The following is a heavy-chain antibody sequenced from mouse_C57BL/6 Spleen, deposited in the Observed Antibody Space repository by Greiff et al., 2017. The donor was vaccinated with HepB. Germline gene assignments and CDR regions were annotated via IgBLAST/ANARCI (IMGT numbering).Heavy chain of an antibody. D-gene: IGHD2-4*01. CDR3: ARILYDYDDYYAMDY. Sequence: VKLMESDAELVKPGASVKISCKVSGYTFTDHTIHWMKQRPEQGLEWIGYIYPRDGSTKYNEKFKGKATLTADKSSSTAYMQLNSLTSEDSAVYFCARILYDYDDYYAMDYWGQGTSVTVSS. CDR2: IYPRDGST. V-gene: IGHV1-78*01. J-gene: IGHJ4*01. CDR1: GYTFTDHT.